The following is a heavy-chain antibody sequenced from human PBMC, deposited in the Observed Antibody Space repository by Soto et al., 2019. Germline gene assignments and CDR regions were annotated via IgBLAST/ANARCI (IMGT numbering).Heavy chain of an antibody. J-gene: IGHJ6*02. CDR2: IYPGDSDP. CDR3: AGGGVRGVITRTRDYYGMDV. Sequence: GESLKISCKGSGYSFTTYWIGWVRQMPGKGLEWMGIIYPGDSDPRYSPSFQGQVTISADKSISTAYLQWSSLKASDTAMYYCAGGGVRGVITRTRDYYGMDVWGQGTTVTVSS. CDR1: GYSFTTYW. D-gene: IGHD3-10*01. V-gene: IGHV5-51*01.